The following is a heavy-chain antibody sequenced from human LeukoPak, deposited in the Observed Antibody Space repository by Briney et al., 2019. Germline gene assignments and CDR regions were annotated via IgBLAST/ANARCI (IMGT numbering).Heavy chain of an antibody. V-gene: IGHV1-18*01. D-gene: IGHD3-3*01. Sequence: GASVKVSCKASGYTFTSYGISWVRQAPGQGLEWMGWISAYNGNTNYAQKVQGRVTMTTDTSTSTAYVELRSLRSDDTAVYYCARVLRFLEWCLDYWGQGTLVTVSS. CDR1: GYTFTSYG. CDR2: ISAYNGNT. J-gene: IGHJ4*02. CDR3: ARVLRFLEWCLDY.